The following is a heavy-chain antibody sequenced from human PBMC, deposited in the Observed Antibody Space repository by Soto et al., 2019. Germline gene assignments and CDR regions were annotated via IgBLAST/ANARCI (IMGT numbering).Heavy chain of an antibody. CDR2: ISGSGGNT. J-gene: IGHJ6*02. CDR3: SMLNSGSYSYHGMDV. D-gene: IGHD1-26*01. Sequence: EVQLLESGGDLVQPGGSLRLSCAASGFTFSSYAMNWVRQAPGKGLEGVSAISGSGGNTFYADSVKGRFTISRDNSKNTLFLQMHSLSAEETAIYDCSMLNSGSYSYHGMDVWGQGTTVTVSS. CDR1: GFTFSSYA. V-gene: IGHV3-23*01.